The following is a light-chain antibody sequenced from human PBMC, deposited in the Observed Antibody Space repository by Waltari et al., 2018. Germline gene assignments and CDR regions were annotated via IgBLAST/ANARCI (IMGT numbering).Light chain of an antibody. CDR2: DAS. CDR3: QHYVRLPAT. J-gene: IGKJ1*01. V-gene: IGKV3-20*01. Sequence: EIVLTQSPGTLSLSPGERATLACRASKSVGRSLAWYQQKPGQAPRLLIYDASRRATGIPDRFSGSGSGTDFSLTISRLEPEDCAVYYCQHYVRLPATFGQGTKVEI. CDR1: KSVGRS.